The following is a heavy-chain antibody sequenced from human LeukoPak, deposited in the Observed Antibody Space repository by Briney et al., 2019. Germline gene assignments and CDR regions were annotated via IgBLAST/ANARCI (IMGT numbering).Heavy chain of an antibody. CDR3: ASPGGGYSGYAAGWEVPYCYYMDV. J-gene: IGHJ6*03. Sequence: SVKVSCKASGGTFSSYAISWVRQAPGQGLEWMGGIIPIFGTTNYAQKFQGGVTITADESTSTAYMELSSLRSEDTAVYYCASPGGGYSGYAAGWEVPYCYYMDVWGKGTTVTVSS. D-gene: IGHD5-12*01. V-gene: IGHV1-69*13. CDR2: IIPIFGTT. CDR1: GGTFSSYA.